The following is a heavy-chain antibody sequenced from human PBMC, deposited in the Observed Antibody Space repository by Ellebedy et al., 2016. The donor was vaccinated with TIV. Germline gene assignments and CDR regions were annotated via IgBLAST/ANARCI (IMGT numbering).Heavy chain of an antibody. D-gene: IGHD3-3*01. J-gene: IGHJ4*02. CDR3: ARGMSD. CDR1: GFTFSDHT. V-gene: IGHV3-72*01. Sequence: GESLKISCAASGFTFSDHTMDWVRQAPGKGLEWLCRTRNKANGYTTEYAASVKGRFTISRDDSKNSLYLQMNSLKAEDTAVYFCARGMSDWGQGTLVTVSS. CDR2: TRNKANGYTT.